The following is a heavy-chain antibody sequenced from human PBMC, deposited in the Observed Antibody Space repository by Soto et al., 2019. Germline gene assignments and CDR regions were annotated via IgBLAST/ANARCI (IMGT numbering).Heavy chain of an antibody. D-gene: IGHD6-19*01. J-gene: IGHJ4*02. CDR1: GFTFSGYW. CDR2: IRQDGSDK. Sequence: ESGGGLVQPGGSLRLSCAASGFTFSGYWMSWVRQAPGKGLEWVANIRQDGSDKYYVDSVKGRFTISRDNSKNSLYLQMNSLRAEDTAIYYCASPQQWLGQRGDFDYWGQGTLVTVSS. CDR3: ASPQQWLGQRGDFDY. V-gene: IGHV3-7*05.